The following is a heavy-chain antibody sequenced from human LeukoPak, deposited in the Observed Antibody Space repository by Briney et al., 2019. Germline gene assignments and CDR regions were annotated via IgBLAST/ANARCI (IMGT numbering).Heavy chain of an antibody. J-gene: IGHJ4*02. D-gene: IGHD1-26*01. CDR3: AGDSGDYSSPVDY. CDR1: GFTFSSYA. Sequence: GGSLRLSCAASGFTFSSYAMHWVRQAPGKGLEWVSYIGTSGLIYYADSVKGRFTISRDNAKNSPYLQMNSLRAEDTAVYYCAGDSGDYSSPVDYWGQGTLVTVSS. V-gene: IGHV3-48*01. CDR2: IGTSGLI.